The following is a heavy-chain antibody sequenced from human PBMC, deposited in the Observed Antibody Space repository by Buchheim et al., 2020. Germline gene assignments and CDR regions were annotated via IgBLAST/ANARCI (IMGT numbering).Heavy chain of an antibody. D-gene: IGHD6-6*01. J-gene: IGHJ6*03. CDR3: VKGIASRGGPMDV. CDR2: ISGDGSST. V-gene: IGHV3-74*01. CDR1: GFTFSSYW. Sequence: EVQLVESGGGLVQPGGSLRLSCAGSGFTFSSYWMHWVRQVPGRGLVWVSRISGDGSSTSYADSVKGRFTISRDNAKSTLYLQMNSLRAEDTAVYYCVKGIASRGGPMDVWGKGTT.